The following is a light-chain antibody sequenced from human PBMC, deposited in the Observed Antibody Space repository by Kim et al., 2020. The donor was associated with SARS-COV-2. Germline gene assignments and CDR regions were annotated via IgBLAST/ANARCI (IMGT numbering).Light chain of an antibody. CDR2: QDI. J-gene: IGLJ3*02. CDR3: QTWDSGTAVV. Sequence: SYELTQPPSVSVSPGQTAIITCSGDGLGDRYTFWFQQKPGHSPVLVFYQDIKRTSGIPERFSGSNSGNTATLTISGTQAMDEADYYCQTWDSGTAVVFGG. V-gene: IGLV3-1*01. CDR1: GLGDRY.